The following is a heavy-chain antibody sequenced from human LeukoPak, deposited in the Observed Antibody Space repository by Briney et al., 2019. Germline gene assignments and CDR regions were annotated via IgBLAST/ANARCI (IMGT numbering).Heavy chain of an antibody. CDR1: GDSMTSYY. V-gene: IGHV4-59*08. CDR2: VYYTGST. Sequence: SETLSLTCSVSGDSMTSYYWSWTRQPPGKGLEWIGFVYYTGSTNYNPSLKSRVTILVDTSKNQFSLKLSSVTAADTAVYYCARQEGYSYGYIGFDNWGQGTLVTVSS. J-gene: IGHJ4*02. CDR3: ARQEGYSYGYIGFDN. D-gene: IGHD5-18*01.